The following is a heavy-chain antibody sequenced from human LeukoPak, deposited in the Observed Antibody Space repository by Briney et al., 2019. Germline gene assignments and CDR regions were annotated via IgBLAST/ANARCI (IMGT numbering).Heavy chain of an antibody. CDR2: IYYSGST. D-gene: IGHD3-16*01. CDR3: ARVWSSRNAFDI. J-gene: IGHJ3*02. CDR1: GGSISYYY. V-gene: IGHV4-59*01. Sequence: AETLSLTCTASGGSISYYYWSWIRQPPGKGLELIGYIYYSGSTNYNPSLKSRVTISVDTSKNQFSLKLTSVTAADTAVYYCARVWSSRNAFDIWGQGTMVAVSS.